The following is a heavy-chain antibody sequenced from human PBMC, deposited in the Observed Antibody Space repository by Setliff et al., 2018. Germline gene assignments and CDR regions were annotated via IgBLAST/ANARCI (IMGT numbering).Heavy chain of an antibody. CDR3: ARAVRGYYDFYYMDA. V-gene: IGHV4-39*07. CDR2: INHSGGI. Sequence: SETLSLTCTVSDVSISSSSFYWAWIRQVPGKGLEWIGGINHSGGINYNPSLKSRVTISLDQSMSQFSLKVTSVSAADTAIYYCARAVRGYYDFYYMDAWDKGATVTVSS. CDR1: DVSISSSSFY. J-gene: IGHJ6*03. D-gene: IGHD4-17*01.